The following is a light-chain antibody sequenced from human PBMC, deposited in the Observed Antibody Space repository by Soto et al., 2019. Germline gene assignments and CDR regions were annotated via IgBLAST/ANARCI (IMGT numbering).Light chain of an antibody. CDR1: TLPRQY. J-gene: IGLJ1*01. V-gene: IGLV3-25*02. CDR3: QSADSSGAYV. CDR2: KNS. Sequence: SYELTQPPSVSVSPGQTARVTCSRDTLPRQYPYWYQQKPGQAPVLIINKNSERPSGIPERFSGSTSGTTVTLTISGVQAEDDADYYCQSADSSGAYVFGTGTKV.